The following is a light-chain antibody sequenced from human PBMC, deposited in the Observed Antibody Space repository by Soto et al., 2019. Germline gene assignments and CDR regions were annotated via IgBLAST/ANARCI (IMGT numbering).Light chain of an antibody. CDR3: QQYDNLIT. V-gene: IGKV1-33*01. Sequence: DIQMTQSPSSLSASVGDRVTITCQASQGLTNHLNWYQQKPGKAPKLLIYATSTLETGVPPRFSGSGSGTDFTFTISSLQPEDVATYYCQQYDNLITFGKGTRLEIK. CDR2: ATS. CDR1: QGLTNH. J-gene: IGKJ5*01.